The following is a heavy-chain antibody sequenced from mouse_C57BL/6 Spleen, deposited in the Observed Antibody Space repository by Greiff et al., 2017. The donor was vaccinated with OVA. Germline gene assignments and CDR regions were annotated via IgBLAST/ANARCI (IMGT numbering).Heavy chain of an antibody. J-gene: IGHJ3*01. V-gene: IGHV1-59*01. D-gene: IGHD4-1*01. CDR2: IDPSDSYT. Sequence: QVQLQQPGAELVRPGTSVKLSCKASGYTFTSYWMHWVKQRPGQGLEWIGVIDPSDSYTNSNQNFKGKATLTVATSSSTAYMQLSSLTSEDSAVYYCARSNWDEPFFAYWGQGTLVTVSA. CDR1: GYTFTSYW. CDR3: ARSNWDEPFFAY.